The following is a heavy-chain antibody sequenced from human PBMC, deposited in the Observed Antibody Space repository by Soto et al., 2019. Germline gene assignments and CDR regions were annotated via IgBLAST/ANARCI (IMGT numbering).Heavy chain of an antibody. D-gene: IGHD2-2*01. Sequence: GGSLRLSCAASGFTFRSYAMTCVRQAPGKGLDWFSSISGGGGSTYYADSVKGRFTISRDNSKNTLYLQMNSLRAEDTAVYYCAKYCSSTSALACRDYWGQGTLVTVSS. J-gene: IGHJ4*02. CDR2: ISGGGGST. CDR3: AKYCSSTSALACRDY. V-gene: IGHV3-23*01. CDR1: GFTFRSYA.